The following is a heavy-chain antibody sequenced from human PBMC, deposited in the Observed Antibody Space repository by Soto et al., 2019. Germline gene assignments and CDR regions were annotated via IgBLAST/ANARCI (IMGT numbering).Heavy chain of an antibody. Sequence: QVQLVESGGGVVQPGRSLRLSCAASGFTFSSYAMHWVRQAPGKGLEWVAVISYDGSNKYYADSVKGRFTISRDNSKNTLYLQMNSLRAEDTAVYYCARDPKLVLPSWGAVAGIIGQNYGMDVWGQGTTVTVSS. J-gene: IGHJ6*02. CDR3: ARDPKLVLPSWGAVAGIIGQNYGMDV. CDR1: GFTFSSYA. CDR2: ISYDGSNK. V-gene: IGHV3-30-3*01. D-gene: IGHD6-19*01.